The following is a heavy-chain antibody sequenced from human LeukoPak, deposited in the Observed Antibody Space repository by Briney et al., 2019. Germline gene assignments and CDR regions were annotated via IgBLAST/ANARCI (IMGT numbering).Heavy chain of an antibody. CDR1: GFTFSSYA. CDR3: AKGGLVYYDSSGYWNY. V-gene: IGHV3-23*01. D-gene: IGHD3-22*01. Sequence: GGSLRLSCAASGFTFSSYAMSWVRQAPGKGLEWVSAISGSGGSTYYADSVKGRFTISRDNSKNTLYLQMNSLRAEDTAVYYCAKGGLVYYDSSGYWNYWGQRTLVTVSS. CDR2: ISGSGGST. J-gene: IGHJ4*02.